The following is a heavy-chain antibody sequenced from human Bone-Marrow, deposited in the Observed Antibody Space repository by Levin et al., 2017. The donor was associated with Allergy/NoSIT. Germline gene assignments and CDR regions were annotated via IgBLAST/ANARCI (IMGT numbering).Heavy chain of an antibody. D-gene: IGHD5-12*01. CDR1: GDSVSNKSVA. V-gene: IGHV6-1*01. CDR3: ARARRGYSGDDYFDY. CDR2: TYYSSKWYT. Sequence: SQTLSLTCAISGDSVSNKSVAWNWIRQAPSRGLEWLGRTYYSSKWYTDYAVSVQSRIAISPDTSLYHFFLPLASVTPDDTAVYYCARARRGYSGDDYFDYWSQGTLGTVSS. J-gene: IGHJ4*02.